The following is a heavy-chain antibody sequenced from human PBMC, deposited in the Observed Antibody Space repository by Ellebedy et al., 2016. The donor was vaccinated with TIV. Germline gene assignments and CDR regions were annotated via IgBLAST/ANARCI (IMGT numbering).Heavy chain of an antibody. V-gene: IGHV1-69*13. J-gene: IGHJ4*01. Sequence: AASVKVSCKASGDTFNNYAFSWVRQAPGQGLEWVGGIISISGATQYAQDFQGRVTITADRSTSTAYMELSSLRSEDTAVYYCARSGPQEWEIMYWVLHYWGRGTLVTVSS. CDR1: GDTFNNYA. CDR2: IISISGAT. D-gene: IGHD1-26*01. CDR3: ARSGPQEWEIMYWVLHY.